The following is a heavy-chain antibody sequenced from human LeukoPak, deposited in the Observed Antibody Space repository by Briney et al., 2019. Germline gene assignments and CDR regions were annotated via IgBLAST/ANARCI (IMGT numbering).Heavy chain of an antibody. J-gene: IGHJ4*02. D-gene: IGHD5-12*01. Sequence: ASVKVSCKASGYTFTAYYMQWMRQAPGQGPGWMGWINPNSGATKYAQKFQGRVTLTRDTSVSTAYMELSSLRPDDTAVYYCTREAYSLPDYWGQGTLVTVSS. CDR2: INPNSGAT. V-gene: IGHV1-2*02. CDR1: GYTFTAYY. CDR3: TREAYSLPDY.